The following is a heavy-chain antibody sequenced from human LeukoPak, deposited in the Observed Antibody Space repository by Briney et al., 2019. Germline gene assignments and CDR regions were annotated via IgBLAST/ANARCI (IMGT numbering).Heavy chain of an antibody. J-gene: IGHJ5*02. CDR1: GFTFSHYN. CDR2: ISSSGRTI. CDR3: ATDLIVTNH. D-gene: IGHD5-18*01. V-gene: IGHV3-48*02. Sequence: GGSLRLSCAASGFTFSHYNMNWVRQAPGKGLEWVSYISSSGRTIHYADSVKGRFTISRDNAKNSLYLQMNSLRDEDTAVYYCATDLIVTNHWGQGTLVTVSS.